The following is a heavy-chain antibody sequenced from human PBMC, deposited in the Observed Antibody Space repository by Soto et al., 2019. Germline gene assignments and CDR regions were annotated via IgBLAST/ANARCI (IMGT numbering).Heavy chain of an antibody. V-gene: IGHV3-30-3*01. Sequence: GRALRLSCAAAGFTFSSYAMHWVRQAPGKGLEWVAVISYDGSNKYYADSVKGRFTISRDNSKNTLYLQMNSLRAEDTAVYYCASSSGTPLRFLEWLPPLYGMDVWGQGTTGTASS. CDR2: ISYDGSNK. CDR3: ASSSGTPLRFLEWLPPLYGMDV. D-gene: IGHD3-3*01. CDR1: GFTFSSYA. J-gene: IGHJ6*02.